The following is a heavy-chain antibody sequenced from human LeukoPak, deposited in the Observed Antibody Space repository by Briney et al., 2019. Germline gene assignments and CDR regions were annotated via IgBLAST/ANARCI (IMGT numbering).Heavy chain of an antibody. CDR3: ARTLPRRRLGGLSP. J-gene: IGHJ4*02. D-gene: IGHD3-16*02. V-gene: IGHV3-23*01. CDR1: AFRFSSFA. Sequence: GGSLRLSCAASAFRFSSFAMTWVRQAPGKGLEWVSGIHGNGETTYYADSVKGRFTISRDNSKNTLYLQMNSLRAEDTAVYYCARTLPRRRLGGLSPWGQGTLVTVSS. CDR2: IHGNGETT.